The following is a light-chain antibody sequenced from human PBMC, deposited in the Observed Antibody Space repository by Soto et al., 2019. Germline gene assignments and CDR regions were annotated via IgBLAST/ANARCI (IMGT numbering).Light chain of an antibody. CDR2: DAS. Sequence: EIVLTQSPSTLPLSQGERATLSCRASQSVSSYLAWYQQKPGQAPRLLIYDASNRATGIPARFSGSGSGTDFTLTITSLEPEDFAVYYCQHRSNWPRTFGQGTKVDI. J-gene: IGKJ1*01. V-gene: IGKV3-11*01. CDR3: QHRSNWPRT. CDR1: QSVSSY.